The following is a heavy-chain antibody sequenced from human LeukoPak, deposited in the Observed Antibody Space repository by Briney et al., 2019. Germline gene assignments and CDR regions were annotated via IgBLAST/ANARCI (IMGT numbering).Heavy chain of an antibody. D-gene: IGHD2-8*01. CDR2: INHSGST. Sequence: SETLSLTCAVYGGSFSGYYWSWIRQPPGKGLEWIGEINHSGSTNYNPSLKSRVTISVDTSKNQFSLKLSSVTVADTAVYYCARAKTDCTNGVCYRGYYYYYMDVWGKGTTVTVSS. V-gene: IGHV4-34*01. CDR1: GGSFSGYY. CDR3: ARAKTDCTNGVCYRGYYYYYMDV. J-gene: IGHJ6*03.